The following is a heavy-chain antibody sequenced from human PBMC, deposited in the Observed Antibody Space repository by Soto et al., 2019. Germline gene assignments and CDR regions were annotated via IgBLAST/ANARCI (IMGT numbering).Heavy chain of an antibody. CDR1: GCTFSSYA. CDR2: ISSNGGST. J-gene: IGHJ3*02. V-gene: IGHV3-64*01. D-gene: IGHD3-10*01. Sequence: GGSLRLSCAASGCTFSSYAMHWVRQAPGKGLEYVSAISSNGGSTYYANSVKGRFTISRDNSKNTLYLQMGSLRAEDMAVYYCARESADPGGAFDIWGQGTMVTVSS. CDR3: ARESADPGGAFDI.